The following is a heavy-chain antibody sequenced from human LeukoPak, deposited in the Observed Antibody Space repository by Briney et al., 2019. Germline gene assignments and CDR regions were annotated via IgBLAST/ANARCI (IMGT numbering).Heavy chain of an antibody. CDR2: IYSRGTT. J-gene: IGHJ4*02. CDR1: GASISNYY. V-gene: IGHV4-59*08. Sequence: SETLSLTCTVSGASISNYYWSWIRQPPGKGLEWIGYIYSRGTTNYNPSLKSRVTMSVDTSKNQFSLKLSSVTAADTAVYYCASYGGNPRAFDYWGQGTLVTVPS. CDR3: ASYGGNPRAFDY. D-gene: IGHD4-23*01.